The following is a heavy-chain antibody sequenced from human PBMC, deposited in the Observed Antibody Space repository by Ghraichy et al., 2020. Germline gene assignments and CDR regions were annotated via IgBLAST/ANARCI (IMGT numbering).Heavy chain of an antibody. D-gene: IGHD1-7*01. CDR2: IYYSGST. Sequence: SETLSLTCTVSGGSISGSSYYWGWIRQPPGKGLEWIGIIYYSGSTYYNPSLKSRVTISVDTSKNQFSLKLSSVTAADTAVYYCARVNWNYRWYFDYRGQGTLVTVSS. CDR1: GGSISGSSYY. J-gene: IGHJ4*02. V-gene: IGHV4-39*01. CDR3: ARVNWNYRWYFDY.